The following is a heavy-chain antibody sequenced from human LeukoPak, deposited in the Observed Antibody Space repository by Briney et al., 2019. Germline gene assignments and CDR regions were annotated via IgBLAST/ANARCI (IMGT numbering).Heavy chain of an antibody. CDR3: AKEGGSSWYFDY. Sequence: GGSLRLSCAASGFTFSSYGMHWVRQAPGKGLEWVAFIRYDGSNKYYAGSVKGRFTISRDNSKNTLYLQMNSLRAEGTAVYYCAKEGGSSWYFDYWGQGTLVTVSS. CDR2: IRYDGSNK. V-gene: IGHV3-30*02. D-gene: IGHD6-13*01. J-gene: IGHJ4*02. CDR1: GFTFSSYG.